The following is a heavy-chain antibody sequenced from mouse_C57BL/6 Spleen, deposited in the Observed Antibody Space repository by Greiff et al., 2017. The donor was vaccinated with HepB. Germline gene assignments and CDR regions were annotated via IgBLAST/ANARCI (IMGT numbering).Heavy chain of an antibody. J-gene: IGHJ4*01. CDR1: GYTFTDYN. D-gene: IGHD2-3*01. CDR2: INPNNGGT. Sequence: EVKVVESGPELVKPGASVKIPCKASGYTFTDYNMDWVKQSHGKSLEWIGDINPNNGGTIYNQKFKGKATLTVDKSSSTAYMELRSLTSEDTAVYYCARGYDGYYVGYAMDYWGQGTSVTVSS. V-gene: IGHV1-18*01. CDR3: ARGYDGYYVGYAMDY.